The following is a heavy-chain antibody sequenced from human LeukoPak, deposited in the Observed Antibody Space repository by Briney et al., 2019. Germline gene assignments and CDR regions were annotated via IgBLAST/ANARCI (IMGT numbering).Heavy chain of an antibody. V-gene: IGHV3-13*04. CDR3: VGRLRGWSSGFDY. J-gene: IGHJ4*02. CDR2: ICAAGEM. Sequence: GGSLRLSCVASGFTFSSYDMHWVRQATGKGLEWVSTICAAGEMFYPGSVKGRFTISRDDAKNSMYLQMNSLRAGDTAVYYCVGRLRGWSSGFDYWGQGILVTVSS. CDR1: GFTFSSYD. D-gene: IGHD6-19*01.